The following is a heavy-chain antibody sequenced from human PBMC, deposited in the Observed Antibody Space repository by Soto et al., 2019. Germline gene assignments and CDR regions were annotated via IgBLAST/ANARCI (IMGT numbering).Heavy chain of an antibody. Sequence: PSETLSLTCTVSGGSISSYYWSWIRQPPGKGLEWIGYIYYSGSTNYNPSLKSRVTISVATSKNQFSLKLSSVTAADTAVYYCARGGRSSGYYAFDYWGQGTLVTVSS. CDR1: GGSISSYY. D-gene: IGHD3-22*01. J-gene: IGHJ4*02. CDR2: IYYSGST. V-gene: IGHV4-59*01. CDR3: ARGGRSSGYYAFDY.